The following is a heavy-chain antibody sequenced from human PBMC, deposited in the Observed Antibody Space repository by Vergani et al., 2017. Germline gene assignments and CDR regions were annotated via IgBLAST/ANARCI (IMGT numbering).Heavy chain of an antibody. Sequence: QVQLQESGPGLVKPSQTLSLTCTVSGGSISSGDYYWNWVRQPPGKGLDWIGYIYYSGTTYYNPSLESRLTISLDTSENHLSLKLTSVTDADTAVYYCARQKDYYMDVWGKGTTVTVS. CDR2: IYYSGTT. J-gene: IGHJ6*03. CDR1: GGSISSGDYY. V-gene: IGHV4-30-4*08. CDR3: ARQKDYYMDV.